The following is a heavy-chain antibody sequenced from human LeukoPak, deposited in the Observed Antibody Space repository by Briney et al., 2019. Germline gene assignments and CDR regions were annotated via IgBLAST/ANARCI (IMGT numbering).Heavy chain of an antibody. Sequence: SETLSLTCTVSGGSISNYYWSWIRQPAGKGLEWIGLIYTSGSTNYNPSLKSRVTMSVDTSKNQFSLKLSSVTAADTAVYYCARAPTYYDFWSGSHLVFDYWGQGTLVTVSS. D-gene: IGHD3-3*01. CDR1: GGSISNYY. J-gene: IGHJ4*02. CDR3: ARAPTYYDFWSGSHLVFDY. CDR2: IYTSGST. V-gene: IGHV4-4*07.